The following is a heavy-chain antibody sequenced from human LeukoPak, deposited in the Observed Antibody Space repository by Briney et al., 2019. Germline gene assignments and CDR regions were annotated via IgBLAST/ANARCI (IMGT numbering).Heavy chain of an antibody. CDR2: IYYSGST. CDR3: ARERDYDFGFDY. D-gene: IGHD3-3*01. CDR1: GGSISSGDYY. V-gene: IGHV4-30-4*08. J-gene: IGHJ4*02. Sequence: SETLSLTCTVSGGSISSGDYYWSWIRQPPGKGLEWIGYIYYSGSTDYNPSLKSRVTISADTSKNQFSLKLSSVTAADTAVYYCARERDYDFGFDYWGQGTLVTVSS.